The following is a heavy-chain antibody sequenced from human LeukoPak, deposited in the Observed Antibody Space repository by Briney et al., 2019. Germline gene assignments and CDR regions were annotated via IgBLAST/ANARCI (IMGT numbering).Heavy chain of an antibody. V-gene: IGHV3-9*01. CDR3: AKASVLLWFGELLAPFGYFDY. D-gene: IGHD3-10*01. Sequence: GGSLRLSCAASGFTFDDYAMHWVRQAPGKGLEWVSGISWNSGSIGYADSVKGRFTISRDNAKNSLYLQMNSLRAEDTALYYCAKASVLLWFGELLAPFGYFDYWGQGTLVTVSS. CDR1: GFTFDDYA. J-gene: IGHJ4*02. CDR2: ISWNSGSI.